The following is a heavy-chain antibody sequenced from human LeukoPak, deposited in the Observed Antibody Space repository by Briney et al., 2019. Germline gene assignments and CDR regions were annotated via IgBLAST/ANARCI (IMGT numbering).Heavy chain of an antibody. J-gene: IGHJ4*02. D-gene: IGHD2-15*01. Sequence: GGSLRLSCAASGFTFSSYAMNWVRQAPGKGLEWVSGISGSGGITYYADSVKGRFTISRDNSKNTLYLQMNSLRAEDTAVYYCAKPPGLVSCYFDYWGQGFLVTVSS. CDR1: GFTFSSYA. CDR2: ISGSGGIT. V-gene: IGHV3-23*01. CDR3: AKPPGLVSCYFDY.